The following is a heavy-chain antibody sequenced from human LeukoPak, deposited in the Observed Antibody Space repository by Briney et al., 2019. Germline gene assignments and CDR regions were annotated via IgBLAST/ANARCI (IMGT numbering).Heavy chain of an antibody. D-gene: IGHD5-12*01. J-gene: IGHJ4*02. CDR1: GFTFSSYG. CDR2: ISYDGSNK. Sequence: PGGSLRLSCAASGFTFSSYGMHWVRQAPGKGLEWVAVISYDGSNKYYADSVKGRFTISRDNSKNTLYLQMNSLRAEDTAVYYCAKMGRMGVATPVFEDLDYWGQGTLVTVSS. CDR3: AKMGRMGVATPVFEDLDY. V-gene: IGHV3-30*18.